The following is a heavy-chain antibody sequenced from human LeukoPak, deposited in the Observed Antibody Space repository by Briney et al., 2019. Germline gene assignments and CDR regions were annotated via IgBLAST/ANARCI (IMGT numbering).Heavy chain of an antibody. J-gene: IGHJ6*02. CDR2: ISAYNGNT. CDR3: ARDQGIVVVPAATHYGMDV. Sequence: GASVKVSCKASGYTFTSYGISWVRQAPGQGLEWMGWISAYNGNTNYAQKFQGRVTMTRDTSISTAYMELSRLRSDDTAVYYCARDQGIVVVPAATHYGMDVWGQGTTVTVSS. D-gene: IGHD2-2*01. V-gene: IGHV1-18*01. CDR1: GYTFTSYG.